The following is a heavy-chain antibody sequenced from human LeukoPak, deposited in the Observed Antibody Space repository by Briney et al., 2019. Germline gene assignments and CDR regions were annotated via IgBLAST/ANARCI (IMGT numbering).Heavy chain of an antibody. D-gene: IGHD1-26*01. V-gene: IGHV4-39*01. Sequence: SETLSLTCTVSGDSISSSGHWWGWIRQPPGEGLEWIGSISYSESPSYNPSLKSRVTISVDTSKNQLSLRLSSVTAADTAVYYCERPSSSGSYYYWGQGTLVTVS. CDR3: ERPSSSGSYYY. CDR2: ISYSESP. CDR1: GDSISSSGHW. J-gene: IGHJ4*02.